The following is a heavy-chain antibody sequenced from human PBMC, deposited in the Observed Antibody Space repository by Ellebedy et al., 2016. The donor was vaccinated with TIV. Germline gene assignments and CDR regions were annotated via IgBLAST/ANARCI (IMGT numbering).Heavy chain of an antibody. J-gene: IGHJ4*02. CDR1: GDSISRSTYY. Sequence: MPSETLSLTCTVSGDSISRSTYYRGWIRQPPGKGLEWFGSIYYSGKTYYNPSLKSRVTISVDTSKNQFSLKLSSVTAADTAVYYCAKSLSTVTTVFDSWGQGTLVTVSS. V-gene: IGHV4-39*01. D-gene: IGHD4-17*01. CDR3: AKSLSTVTTVFDS. CDR2: IYYSGKT.